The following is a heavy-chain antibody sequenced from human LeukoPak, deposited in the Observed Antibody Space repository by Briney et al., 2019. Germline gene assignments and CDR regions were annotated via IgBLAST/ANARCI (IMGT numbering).Heavy chain of an antibody. J-gene: IGHJ4*02. CDR2: IIGSGDTT. Sequence: PGGSLTLSCAASGFTFSSFGMSWVRQAPLKGLEWVSDIIGSGDTTHYADSVKGRFTISRDNSKNPVYLHMRSLRADDTGVYYCATVGCTHGVCPRPFDFWGLGTEVTV. CDR1: GFTFSSFG. D-gene: IGHD2-8*01. CDR3: ATVGCTHGVCPRPFDF. V-gene: IGHV3-23*01.